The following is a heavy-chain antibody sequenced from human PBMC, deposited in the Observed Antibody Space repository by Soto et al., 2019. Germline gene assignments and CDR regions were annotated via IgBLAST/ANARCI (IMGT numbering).Heavy chain of an antibody. CDR3: ARYSGYDMPHYYYYHGMDV. J-gene: IGHJ6*02. Sequence: SVKVSCKASGGTFSSYAISWVRQAPGQGLEWMGGIIPIFGTANYAQKFQGRVTITADESTSTAYMELSSLRSEDTAVYYCARYSGYDMPHYYYYHGMDVWGQGTTVTVSS. CDR2: IIPIFGTA. CDR1: GGTFSSYA. V-gene: IGHV1-69*13. D-gene: IGHD5-12*01.